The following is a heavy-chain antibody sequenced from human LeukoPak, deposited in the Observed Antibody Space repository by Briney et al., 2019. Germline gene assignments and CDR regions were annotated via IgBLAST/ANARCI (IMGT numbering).Heavy chain of an antibody. D-gene: IGHD6-13*01. J-gene: IGHJ5*02. CDR1: GGSISSSSYY. CDR2: IYYSGST. CDR3: ARDRGIAAAGTNWFDP. Sequence: PSETLSLTCTVSGGSISSSSYYWGWIRQPPGKGLEGIGSIYYSGSTYYNPSLKSRVTISVDTSKNQFSLKLSSVAAADTAVYYCARDRGIAAAGTNWFDPWGQGTLVTVSS. V-gene: IGHV4-39*02.